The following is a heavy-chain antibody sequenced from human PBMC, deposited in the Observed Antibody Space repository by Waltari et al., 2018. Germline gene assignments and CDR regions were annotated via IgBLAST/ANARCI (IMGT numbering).Heavy chain of an antibody. D-gene: IGHD3-22*01. J-gene: IGHJ3*02. CDR3: VSHYETRGYGAFDI. CDR1: GGSISSSYW. CDR2: VYHSGPT. V-gene: IGHV4-4*02. Sequence: QVQLQESGPGLVKPSEILSLTCAVSGGSISSSYWWSWVRQPPGKGLEWIGEVYHSGPTNYNPSLKSRVTISVDKSKNQFSLKLSSVTAADTAVYFCVSHYETRGYGAFDIWGQGTMVTVSS.